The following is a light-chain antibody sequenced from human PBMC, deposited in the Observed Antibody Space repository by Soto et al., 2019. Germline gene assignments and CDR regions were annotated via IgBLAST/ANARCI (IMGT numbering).Light chain of an antibody. V-gene: IGKV1-39*01. CDR1: QSISSY. CDR2: AAS. J-gene: IGKJ1*01. Sequence: DIQMTQSPSSLCASVGDRVTMTCRASQSISSYLNWYQQKPGKAPKLLIYAASSLQSGVPSRFSGSGSGTDFTLTISSLQPEDFATYYCQQSYSTLWTFGQGTKGDIK. CDR3: QQSYSTLWT.